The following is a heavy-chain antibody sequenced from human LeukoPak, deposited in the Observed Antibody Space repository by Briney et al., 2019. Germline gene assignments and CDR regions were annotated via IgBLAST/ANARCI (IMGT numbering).Heavy chain of an antibody. J-gene: IGHJ4*02. CDR2: ISAYNGNT. Sequence: ASVKVSCKASGYTFTAYGIAWVRQAPGQGLEWMGWISAYNGNTNYAQKIQDRVIMTTDTPTNTAYMELRRLRSDDTAVYYCARGGGDCYSKTCFDYWGQGTLVTVSS. V-gene: IGHV1-18*01. CDR3: ARGGGDCYSKTCFDY. CDR1: GYTFTAYG. D-gene: IGHD2-21*02.